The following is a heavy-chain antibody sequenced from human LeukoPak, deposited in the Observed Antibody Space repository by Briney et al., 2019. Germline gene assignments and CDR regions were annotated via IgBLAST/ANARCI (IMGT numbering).Heavy chain of an antibody. V-gene: IGHV4-59*01. D-gene: IGHD1-14*01. CDR1: GGSISSYY. Sequence: ASETLSLTCTVSGGSISSYYWSWIRQPPGKGLEWIGYISYRGNTNYSPSLKSRVTISLDTSKNQFSLKLSSVTAADTAVYYCAREGLGTPFDYWGQGTLVTVSS. CDR2: ISYRGNT. CDR3: AREGLGTPFDY. J-gene: IGHJ4*02.